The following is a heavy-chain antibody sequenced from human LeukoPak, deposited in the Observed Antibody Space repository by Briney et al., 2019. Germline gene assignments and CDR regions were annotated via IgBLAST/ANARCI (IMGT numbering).Heavy chain of an antibody. CDR1: GFTFSDYC. J-gene: IGHJ4*02. CDR2: ISSSGSNT. CDR3: ARGGFRLIDY. V-gene: IGHV3-11*05. Sequence: AGGSLRLSCAASGFTFSDYCMSWVRQAPGKGLEWISSISSSGSNTNYADSVKGRFTISRDNAKNSLYLQMNSLRAEDTAVYFCARGGFRLIDYWGQGTLVTVSS.